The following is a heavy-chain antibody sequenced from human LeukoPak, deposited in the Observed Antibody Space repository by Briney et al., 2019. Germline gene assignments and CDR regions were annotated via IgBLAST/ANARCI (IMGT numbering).Heavy chain of an antibody. Sequence: GGSLRLSCAASGFTLSSYWMSWVRQAPGKGLEWVANIKQDGSEEYYVDSVKGRFTISRDNAKNSLYLQMNSLRAEDTAVYYCARATYYDFWSGYWSSSDYYGMDVWGQGTTVTVSS. CDR3: ARATYYDFWSGYWSSSDYYGMDV. CDR2: IKQDGSEE. V-gene: IGHV3-7*01. J-gene: IGHJ6*02. CDR1: GFTLSSYW. D-gene: IGHD3-3*01.